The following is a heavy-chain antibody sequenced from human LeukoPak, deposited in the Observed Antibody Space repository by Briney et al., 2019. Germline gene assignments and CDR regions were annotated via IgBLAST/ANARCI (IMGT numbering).Heavy chain of an antibody. CDR1: GFTFSSYG. D-gene: IGHD3-9*01. J-gene: IGHJ4*02. Sequence: GGSLRLSCAASGFTFSSYGMSWVRQAPGKGLEWVSAISGSGGSTYYADSVKGRFTISRDNSKNTLYLQMNSLRAEDTAVYYCAKVPRYDILTGYYLDYFDYWGQGTLVTVSS. CDR2: ISGSGGST. V-gene: IGHV3-23*01. CDR3: AKVPRYDILTGYYLDYFDY.